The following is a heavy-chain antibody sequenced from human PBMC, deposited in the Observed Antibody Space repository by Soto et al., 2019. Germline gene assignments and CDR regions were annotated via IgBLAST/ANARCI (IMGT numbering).Heavy chain of an antibody. Sequence: GGSLRLSCAASGFTFSSYAMHWVRQAPGKGLEWVAVISYDGSNKYYADSVKGRFTISRDNSKNTLYLQMNSLRAEDTAVYYCARAQLCLRCGMDVWGQGTTVTVSS. J-gene: IGHJ6*02. CDR1: GFTFSSYA. V-gene: IGHV3-30-3*01. CDR3: ARAQLCLRCGMDV. CDR2: ISYDGSNK. D-gene: IGHD5-18*01.